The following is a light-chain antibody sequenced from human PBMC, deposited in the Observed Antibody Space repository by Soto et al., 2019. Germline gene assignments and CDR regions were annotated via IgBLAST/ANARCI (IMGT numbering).Light chain of an antibody. CDR1: QSVLYSSNNKNY. CDR3: QHYYSWPLT. V-gene: IGKV4-1*01. Sequence: DIVMTQSPDSLAVSLGERATINCKSSQSVLYSSNNKNYLAWYQQKPGQPPKLLIYWASTRESGVPDRFRGSGSGTDFTLTISSLQAEDVAVYYCQHYYSWPLTLGGVTTV. CDR2: WAS. J-gene: IGKJ4*01.